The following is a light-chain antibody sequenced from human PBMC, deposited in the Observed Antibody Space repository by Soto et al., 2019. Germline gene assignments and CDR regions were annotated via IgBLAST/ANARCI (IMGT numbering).Light chain of an antibody. V-gene: IGLV2-14*01. Sequence: QSALTQPASVSGSPGQSITISCTGTSSDVGGCNHVSWYQQHPGKVPKLMIYEVNNRPSGVSNRFSGSKSGNTASLTISWLQAEDEADYYCNSYTSSGTFWVFGGGTKVTVL. CDR1: SSDVGGCNH. CDR2: EVN. J-gene: IGLJ3*02. CDR3: NSYTSSGTFWV.